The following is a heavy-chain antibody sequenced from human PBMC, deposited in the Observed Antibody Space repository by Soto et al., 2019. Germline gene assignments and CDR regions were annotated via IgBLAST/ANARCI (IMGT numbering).Heavy chain of an antibody. Sequence: QVQLVQSGAEVKKPGSSVKVSCKASGGTFSSYTISWVRQAPGQGLEWMGRIIPILGIANYAQKFQGRVTITADKSTSTAYMELSSLRSEDTAVYYCARMGTGTTGTTGWFDPLGQGTLVTVSS. CDR1: GGTFSSYT. CDR3: ARMGTGTTGTTGWFDP. V-gene: IGHV1-69*02. D-gene: IGHD1-1*01. CDR2: IIPILGIA. J-gene: IGHJ5*02.